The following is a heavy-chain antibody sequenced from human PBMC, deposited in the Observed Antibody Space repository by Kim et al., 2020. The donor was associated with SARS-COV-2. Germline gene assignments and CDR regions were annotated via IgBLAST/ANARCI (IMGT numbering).Heavy chain of an antibody. J-gene: IGHJ5*02. CDR3: ARGSGSYNRLMYNWFDP. Sequence: SETLSLTCAVYGGSFSGYYWSWIRQPPGKGLEWIGEINHSGSTNYNPSLKSRVTISVDTSKNQFSLKLSSVTAADTAVYYCARGSGSYNRLMYNWFDPWGQGTLVTVSS. V-gene: IGHV4-34*01. CDR1: GGSFSGYY. CDR2: INHSGST. D-gene: IGHD3-10*01.